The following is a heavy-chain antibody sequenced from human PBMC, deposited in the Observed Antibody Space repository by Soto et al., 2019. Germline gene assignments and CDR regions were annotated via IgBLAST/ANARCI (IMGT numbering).Heavy chain of an antibody. CDR3: ARDRYYCGSGSYYISWFDP. CDR2: ISAYNGNT. V-gene: IGHV1-18*04. D-gene: IGHD3-10*01. CDR1: GYTFTTYG. Sequence: QVQLVQSGAEVKKPGASVKVSCKASGYTFTTYGVSWVRQAPGQGREWMGWISAYNGNTNYAQKLQGRVSMTTDTSTSTAYMELRSLRSDDTAVYYCARDRYYCGSGSYYISWFDPWGQGTLVTVSS. J-gene: IGHJ5*02.